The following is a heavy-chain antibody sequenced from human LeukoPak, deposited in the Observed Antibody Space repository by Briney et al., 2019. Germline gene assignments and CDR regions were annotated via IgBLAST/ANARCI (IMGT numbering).Heavy chain of an antibody. Sequence: GSLGLSCAASGFTFSSYGMPRVRQAPGQGLEWVAFIRYDGSNKYYADSVKGRFTISRDNAKNSLYLRMNSLRAEDTAVYYCAMGNPAFDIWGQGTMVTVSS. CDR2: IRYDGSNK. CDR1: GFTFSSYG. D-gene: IGHD1-14*01. V-gene: IGHV3-30*02. J-gene: IGHJ3*02. CDR3: AMGNPAFDI.